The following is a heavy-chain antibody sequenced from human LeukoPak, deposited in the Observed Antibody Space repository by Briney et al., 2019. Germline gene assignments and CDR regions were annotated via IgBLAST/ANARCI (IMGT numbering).Heavy chain of an antibody. CDR1: GFTFDDYA. J-gene: IGHJ6*03. V-gene: IGHV3-9*03. CDR3: AKAGGSPADYYYMDV. Sequence: GGSLRLSCAASGFTFDDYAMHWVRQAPGKGLEWVSGISWNSGSIGYADSVKGRFTISRDNAKNSLYLQMNSLRAEDMALYYCAKAGGSPADYYYMDVWGKGTTATVSS. CDR2: ISWNSGSI. D-gene: IGHD2-15*01.